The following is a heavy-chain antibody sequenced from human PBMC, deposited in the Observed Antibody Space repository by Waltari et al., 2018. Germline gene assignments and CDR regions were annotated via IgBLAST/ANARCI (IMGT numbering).Heavy chain of an antibody. Sequence: QVQLQESGPGLVKPSETLSLTCTVSGGSISSYYWSWIRQPPGKGLEWIGYIYYSGSTNYNPSLKSRVTISVDTSKNQFSLKLSSVTAADTAVYYCARGHGGNSPLDYWGQGTLVTVSP. CDR3: ARGHGGNSPLDY. V-gene: IGHV4-59*01. CDR2: IYYSGST. CDR1: GGSISSYY. D-gene: IGHD2-21*02. J-gene: IGHJ4*02.